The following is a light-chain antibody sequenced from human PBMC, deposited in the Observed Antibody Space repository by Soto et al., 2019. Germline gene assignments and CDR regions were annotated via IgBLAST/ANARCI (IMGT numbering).Light chain of an antibody. CDR2: EVS. Sequence: QSALTQPASVPGSPGQSITISCTGTSSDVGGYNYVSWYQQHPGKAPKLMIYEVSKRPSGVPDRFSGSKSGNTASLTVSGLQAEDEEDYYCNSYAGSNNWVFGGGTKLTVL. CDR1: SSDVGGYNY. J-gene: IGLJ3*02. CDR3: NSYAGSNNWV. V-gene: IGLV2-8*01.